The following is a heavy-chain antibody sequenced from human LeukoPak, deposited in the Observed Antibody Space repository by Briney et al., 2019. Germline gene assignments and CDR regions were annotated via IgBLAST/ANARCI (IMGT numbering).Heavy chain of an antibody. CDR1: GFTVSSNY. CDR2: ISGSGGST. CDR3: ASELGYFDY. J-gene: IGHJ4*02. D-gene: IGHD1-7*01. V-gene: IGHV3-23*01. Sequence: GGSLRLSCAASGFTVSSNYMSWVRQAPGKGLEWVSAISGSGGSTYYADSVKGRFTISRDNSKNTLYLQMNSLRAEDTAVYYCASELGYFDYWGQGTLVTVSS.